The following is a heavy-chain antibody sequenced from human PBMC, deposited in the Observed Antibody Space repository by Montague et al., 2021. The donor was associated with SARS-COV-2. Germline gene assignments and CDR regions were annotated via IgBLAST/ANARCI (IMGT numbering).Heavy chain of an antibody. D-gene: IGHD3-22*01. J-gene: IGHJ3*01. CDR1: GGSITNNIDY. Sequence: SETLSLTCTVSGGSITNNIDYWAWIRQPPGKGLEWIGSIYYTGNTYYNPSLKSRVTKSVVTSKNHFTLKLSSVTAAETAAYYCARLKRYFDSSGSPSAFDFWGQGTKVTVSS. CDR3: ARLKRYFDSSGSPSAFDF. V-gene: IGHV4-39*02. CDR2: IYYTGNT.